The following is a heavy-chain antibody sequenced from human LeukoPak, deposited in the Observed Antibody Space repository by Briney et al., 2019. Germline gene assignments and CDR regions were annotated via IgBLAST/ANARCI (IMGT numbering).Heavy chain of an antibody. CDR2: IYYSGST. J-gene: IGHJ6*02. Sequence: NPSETLSLTCTVSGGSISSYYWSWIRQPPGKGLEWIGYIYYSGSTDYNPSLKSRVTMSVDTSKNQFSLKLSSVTAADTAVYYCARAKGWMLLYYYYGMDVWGQGTTVTVSS. D-gene: IGHD6-19*01. CDR3: ARAKGWMLLYYYYGMDV. V-gene: IGHV4-59*01. CDR1: GGSISSYY.